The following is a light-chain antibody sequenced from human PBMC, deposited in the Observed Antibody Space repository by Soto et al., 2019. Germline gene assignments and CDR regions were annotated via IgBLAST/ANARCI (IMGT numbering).Light chain of an antibody. CDR2: EVS. CDR3: SSYTSSSTRVG. Sequence: QSALTQPASVSGSPGQSITISCTGTSSDVGGYNYVSWYQQHPGKAPKLMIYEVSTRPSGVSNRFSGSKSGNTASLTISGLQAEDEADYYCSSYTSSSTRVGFGGGTKVTVL. CDR1: SSDVGGYNY. V-gene: IGLV2-14*01. J-gene: IGLJ2*01.